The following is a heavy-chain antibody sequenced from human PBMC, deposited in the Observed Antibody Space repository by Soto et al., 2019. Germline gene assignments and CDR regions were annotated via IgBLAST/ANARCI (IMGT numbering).Heavy chain of an antibody. Sequence: SETQSLTCPFSGVSIISYYWSWIRQPTGKGLEWIGYIYFRGTTNYNPSLKSRVTMSADTSKNQFSLKLNSVTAADTAVYYCARMNYYDTSGYPFDYWGQGMMVTVSS. J-gene: IGHJ4*02. V-gene: IGHV4-59*01. CDR3: ARMNYYDTSGYPFDY. CDR2: IYFRGTT. D-gene: IGHD3-22*01. CDR1: GVSIISYY.